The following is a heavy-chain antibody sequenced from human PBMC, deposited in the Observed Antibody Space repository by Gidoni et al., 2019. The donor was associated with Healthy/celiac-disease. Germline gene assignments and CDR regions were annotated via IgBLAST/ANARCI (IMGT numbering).Heavy chain of an antibody. Sequence: EVQLLESGGGLVQPGGSLRLSCAASGFTFSSYAMSWVRQAPGKGLEWVSAISGSGGSTYYADSVKGRFTISRDNSKNTLYLQMNSLRAEDTAVYYCAKKWSVEAATRGYFQHWGQGTLVTVSS. CDR1: GFTFSSYA. CDR2: ISGSGGST. V-gene: IGHV3-23*01. J-gene: IGHJ1*01. D-gene: IGHD2-15*01. CDR3: AKKWSVEAATRGYFQH.